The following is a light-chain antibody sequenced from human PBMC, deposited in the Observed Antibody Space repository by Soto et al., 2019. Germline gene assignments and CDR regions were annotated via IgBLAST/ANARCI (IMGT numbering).Light chain of an antibody. CDR2: GAS. J-gene: IGKJ4*01. CDR3: QQYNNWPPLT. V-gene: IGKV3-15*01. Sequence: EIVMTQSPATLSVSPGERATLSCRASQSVSSNLAWYQQKPGQAPRLLIYGASTRATGIPASFSGSGSGTEFTLTISSLQSEDFAVYYCQQYNNWPPLTFGGGTKAEIK. CDR1: QSVSSN.